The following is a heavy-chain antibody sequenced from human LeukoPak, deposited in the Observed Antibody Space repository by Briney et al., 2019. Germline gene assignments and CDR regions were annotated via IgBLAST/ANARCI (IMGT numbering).Heavy chain of an antibody. Sequence: ASVKVSCKASGYTFTSYAITLVRQAPGQGLDWMGWISLYNPKTNYAQKFQGRVTMTTDTSTTTAYMELTSLTSDDTAVYYCARLGVAGDPSSAEYFQHWGQGTLLTVSS. V-gene: IGHV1-18*01. CDR1: GYTFTSYA. J-gene: IGHJ1*01. CDR3: ARLGVAGDPSSAEYFQH. CDR2: ISLYNPKT. D-gene: IGHD6-19*01.